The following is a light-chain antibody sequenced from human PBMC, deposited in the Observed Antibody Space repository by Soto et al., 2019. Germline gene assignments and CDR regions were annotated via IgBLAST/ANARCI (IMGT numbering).Light chain of an antibody. Sequence: QSVLTQPPSVSGAPGQRVTISCTGSSSNIGAYYDVHWYQQLPGTAPKLLIYGNNNRPSGVPDRFSGSNSGTSASLAITGLQAEDAADYYCQSYCSRRSGSVVGGGTQLTGL. CDR2: GNN. CDR1: SSNIGAYYD. J-gene: IGLJ2*01. CDR3: QSYCSRRSGSV. V-gene: IGLV1-40*01.